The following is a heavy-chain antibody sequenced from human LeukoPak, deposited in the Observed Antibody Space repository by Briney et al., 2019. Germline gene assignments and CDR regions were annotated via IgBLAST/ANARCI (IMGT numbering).Heavy chain of an antibody. Sequence: ASVKVSCKASGYTLTGYYLHWVRQAPGQGLEWMGWINPNTGATHSAQKFQGRITMTRDTSISTAYMDLSRLRSDDTPVYYCARDRVGSGWPRPYYFEVWGQGALVTVSS. CDR2: INPNTGAT. V-gene: IGHV1-2*02. J-gene: IGHJ4*02. CDR3: ARDRVGSGWPRPYYFEV. CDR1: GYTLTGYY. D-gene: IGHD6-19*01.